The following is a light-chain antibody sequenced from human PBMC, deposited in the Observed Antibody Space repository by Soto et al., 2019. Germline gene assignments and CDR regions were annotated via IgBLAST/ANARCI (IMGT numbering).Light chain of an antibody. V-gene: IGKV3-11*01. CDR3: QQRRDSIT. CDR2: DAS. Sequence: EIVLTQSPVTLSLSPGERATLSCRASQSVGSYLAWLQQKPGQAPRLLIYDASKRATGIPGRFSGSGSGTDFILTISSLEPEDFAVYYCQQRRDSITLGQGTRLEIK. J-gene: IGKJ5*01. CDR1: QSVGSY.